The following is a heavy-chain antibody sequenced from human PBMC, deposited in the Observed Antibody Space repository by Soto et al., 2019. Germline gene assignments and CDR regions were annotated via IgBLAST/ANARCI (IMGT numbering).Heavy chain of an antibody. CDR3: ARVWDFWSGYYHGRYNWFDP. J-gene: IGHJ5*02. CDR2: INHSGST. CDR1: GGSFSGYY. D-gene: IGHD3-3*01. Sequence: PSETLSLTCAVYGGSFSGYYWSWIRQPPGKGLEWIGEINHSGSTNYNPSLKSRVTISVDTSKNQFSLKLSSVTAADTAVYYCARVWDFWSGYYHGRYNWFDPWGQGTPVTVSS. V-gene: IGHV4-34*01.